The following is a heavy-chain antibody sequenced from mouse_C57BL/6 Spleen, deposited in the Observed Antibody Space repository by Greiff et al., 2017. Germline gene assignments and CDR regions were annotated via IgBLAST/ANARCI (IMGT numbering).Heavy chain of an antibody. CDR2: INPNNGGT. Sequence: EVQLQQSGPELVKPGASVKISCKASGYTFTDYYMNWVKQSHGKSLEWIGDINPNNGGTSYNQKFKGKATLTVDKSSSTAYMALRSLTSEASAGYYCARSSYSNYGFAYWGQGTLVTVAA. CDR3: ARSSYSNYGFAY. D-gene: IGHD2-5*01. J-gene: IGHJ3*01. CDR1: GYTFTDYY. V-gene: IGHV1-26*01.